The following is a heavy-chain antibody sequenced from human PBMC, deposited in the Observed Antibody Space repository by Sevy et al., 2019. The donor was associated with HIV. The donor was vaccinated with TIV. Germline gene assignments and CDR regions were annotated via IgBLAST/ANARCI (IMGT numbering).Heavy chain of an antibody. CDR2: IYTSGST. CDR3: ARAASSGYNGDDYFDY. Sequence: LSPTCTVSGGSISSYYWSWIRQPAGKGLEWIGRIYTSGSTNYNPSLKSRVTMSVDTSKNQFSLKLGSVTAADTAVYYCARAASSGYNGDDYFDYWGQGTLVTVSS. J-gene: IGHJ4*02. D-gene: IGHD3-22*01. CDR1: GGSISSYY. V-gene: IGHV4-4*07.